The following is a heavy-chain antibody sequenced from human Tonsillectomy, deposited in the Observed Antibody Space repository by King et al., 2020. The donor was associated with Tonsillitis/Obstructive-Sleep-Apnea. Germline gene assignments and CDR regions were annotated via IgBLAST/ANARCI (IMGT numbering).Heavy chain of an antibody. CDR2: IYSGGST. CDR1: GLTVSSNY. V-gene: IGHV3-53*01. J-gene: IGHJ6*02. CDR3: ASLYYDFFYGMDV. D-gene: IGHD3-3*01. Sequence: VQLVESGGGLIQPAGSLRLSCAASGLTVSSNYMSWVRQAPGKGLEWVSVIYSGGSTYYADSVKGRFTISRDSSKNTLYLQMNSLRAEDTAVYYCASLYYDFFYGMDVWGQGTTVTVSS.